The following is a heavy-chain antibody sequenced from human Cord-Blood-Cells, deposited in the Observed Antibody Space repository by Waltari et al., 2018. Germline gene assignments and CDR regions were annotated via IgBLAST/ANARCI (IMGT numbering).Heavy chain of an antibody. V-gene: IGHV1-8*01. CDR1: GYTFTSYD. CDR3: ARVGIVGAMGYYYYYGMDV. D-gene: IGHD1-26*01. Sequence: QVQLGQSGAEVKKPGAEVQVSCKASGYTFTSYDINWVRQATGPGLEWMGWMNPNSGNTGYAQKFQGRVTMTRNTSISTAYMELSSLRSEDTAVYYCARVGIVGAMGYYYYYGMDVWGQGITVTVSS. CDR2: MNPNSGNT. J-gene: IGHJ6*02.